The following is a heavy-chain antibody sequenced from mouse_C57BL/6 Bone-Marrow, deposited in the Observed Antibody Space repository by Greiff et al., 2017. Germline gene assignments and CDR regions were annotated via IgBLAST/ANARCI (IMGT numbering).Heavy chain of an antibody. J-gene: IGHJ1*03. D-gene: IGHD2-13*01. CDR1: GFTFSSYA. CDR2: ISDGGSYT. CDR3: ARRATMVTYWYFDV. Sequence: EVQRVESGGGLVKPGGSLKLSCAASGFTFSSYAMSWVRQTPEKRLEWVATISDGGSYTYYPANVKGRFTISRDNAKNNLYLQMSHLKSEDTAMYYCARRATMVTYWYFDVWGTGTTVTVSS. V-gene: IGHV5-4*01.